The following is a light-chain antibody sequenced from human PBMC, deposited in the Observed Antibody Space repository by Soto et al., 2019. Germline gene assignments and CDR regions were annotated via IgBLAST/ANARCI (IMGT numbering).Light chain of an antibody. CDR2: AAS. CDR3: QQANSLPWT. V-gene: IGKV1-12*02. CDR1: QGISSW. J-gene: IGKJ1*01. Sequence: QMAQSPSYVCAYVGDRFAITCRATQGISSWLDWYQKNKGKAPKLLIYAASSLQTGVPSRLSGSGYGKDFTLTISSLQNEDFETYYCQQANSLPWTFGQGTKVDI.